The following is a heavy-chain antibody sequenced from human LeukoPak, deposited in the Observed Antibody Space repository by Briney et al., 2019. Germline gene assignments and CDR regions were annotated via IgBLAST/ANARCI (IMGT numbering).Heavy chain of an antibody. J-gene: IGHJ6*02. CDR2: IKSKSDGDTT. D-gene: IGHD1-26*01. Sequence: GGSLRLSCAASGFTFTKAWMSWVRQAPGKGLEWVGRIKSKSDGDTTDYAAPVKGRFTISRDDSKNTLYLQMNSLKTEDTAVYYCARNKWELLYYYDMDVWGQGTTVTVSS. CDR1: GFTFTKAW. CDR3: ARNKWELLYYYDMDV. V-gene: IGHV3-15*01.